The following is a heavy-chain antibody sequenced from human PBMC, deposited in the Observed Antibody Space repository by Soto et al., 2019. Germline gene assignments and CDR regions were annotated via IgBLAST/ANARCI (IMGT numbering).Heavy chain of an antibody. Sequence: SETLSLTCTVSGGSISSYYWSWIRQPPGKGLEWIGYIYYSGSTNYSPSLKSRVTISVDTSKNQFSLKLSSVTAADTAVYYCARALIWSGYYIWFDPWGQGTLVTVSS. D-gene: IGHD3-3*01. CDR3: ARALIWSGYYIWFDP. CDR1: GGSISSYY. CDR2: IYYSGST. J-gene: IGHJ5*02. V-gene: IGHV4-59*01.